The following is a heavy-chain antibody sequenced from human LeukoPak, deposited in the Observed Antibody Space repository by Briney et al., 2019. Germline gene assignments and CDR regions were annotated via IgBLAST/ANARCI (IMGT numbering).Heavy chain of an antibody. CDR3: AKDISMVAAPPQDV. CDR2: IRYDGSNK. Sequence: GGALRLSCAASGFTFSSYGMHWVRQAPGKGLEWVAFIRYDGSNKYYADSVQGLFTISRDNSKNTLYLQMNSLRAEDTAVYYCAKDISMVAAPPQDVWGKGTTVTISS. J-gene: IGHJ6*04. V-gene: IGHV3-30*02. CDR1: GFTFSSYG. D-gene: IGHD2-15*01.